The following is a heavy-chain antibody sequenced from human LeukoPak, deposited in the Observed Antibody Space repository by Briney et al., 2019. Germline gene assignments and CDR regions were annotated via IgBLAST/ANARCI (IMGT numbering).Heavy chain of an antibody. CDR1: GYAFTGYY. CDR3: ARDGHCSSTSCRFYYYYYMDV. Sequence: ASVKVSCKASGYAFTGYYMHWVRQAPGQGLEWMGWINPNSGGTNYAQKFQGWVTMTRDTSISTAYMELSRLRSDDTAVYYCARDGHCSSTSCRFYYYYYMDVWGKGTTVTVSS. V-gene: IGHV1-2*04. J-gene: IGHJ6*03. D-gene: IGHD2-2*03. CDR2: INPNSGGT.